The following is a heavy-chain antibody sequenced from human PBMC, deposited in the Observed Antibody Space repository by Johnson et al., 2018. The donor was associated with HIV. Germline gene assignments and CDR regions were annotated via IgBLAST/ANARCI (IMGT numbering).Heavy chain of an antibody. CDR1: GFTFTQYA. CDR2: ISSDGSST. J-gene: IGHJ3*02. D-gene: IGHD6-13*01. Sequence: QVQLVESGGGLVQPGGSLRLSCAASGFTFTQYAMHWVLQAPGKGLEYVSGISSDGSSTTYADSVKGRFTISRDNAKNTLYLQMNSLRVEDTAVYYCAREQELIGERAFDIWGQGTMVTVSS. CDR3: AREQELIGERAFDI. V-gene: IGHV3-64*04.